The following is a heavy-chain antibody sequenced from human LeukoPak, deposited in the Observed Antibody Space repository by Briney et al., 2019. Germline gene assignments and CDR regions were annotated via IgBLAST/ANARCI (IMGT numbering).Heavy chain of an antibody. V-gene: IGHV4-59*01. J-gene: IGHJ3*02. CDR1: GGSISSYY. CDR3: ARVECGGSRYDCRGAFDI. D-gene: IGHD2-15*01. Sequence: SETLSLTCTASGGSISSYYWSWIRQPPGKGLEWIGYIYYSGSTNYNPSLKSRVTISVDTSKNQFSLKLRSVTAADTAVYYCARVECGGSRYDCRGAFDIWGQGTTVTVSS. CDR2: IYYSGST.